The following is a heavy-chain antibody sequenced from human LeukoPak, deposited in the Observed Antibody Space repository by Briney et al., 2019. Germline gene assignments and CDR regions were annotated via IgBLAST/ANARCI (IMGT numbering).Heavy chain of an antibody. Sequence: GGSLRLSCAASGFTFSSYAMSWVRQAPGKGLEWVSAISGSGGSTYYADSVKGRFTISRDNSKNTLYLQMNSLRAEDTAVYYYAKDAWVVVVITVFDYWGQGTLVAVSS. CDR1: GFTFSSYA. CDR2: ISGSGGST. V-gene: IGHV3-23*01. D-gene: IGHD3-22*01. CDR3: AKDAWVVVVITVFDY. J-gene: IGHJ4*02.